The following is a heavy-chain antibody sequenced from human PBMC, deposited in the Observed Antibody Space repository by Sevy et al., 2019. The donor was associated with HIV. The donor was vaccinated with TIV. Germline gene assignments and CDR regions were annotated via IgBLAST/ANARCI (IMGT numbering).Heavy chain of an antibody. CDR2: MRQDGRET. Sequence: GGSLRLSCEASGFSFSDYWMTWVRQAPGKGLEWVANMRQDGRETYYVDSVKGRFTVSRDNAKNSLWLQINSLRAEDRAVYYCARGIFGSGSRLGLGYWGQGTLVTVSS. CDR1: GFSFSDYW. V-gene: IGHV3-7*03. J-gene: IGHJ4*02. D-gene: IGHD3-10*01. CDR3: ARGIFGSGSRLGLGY.